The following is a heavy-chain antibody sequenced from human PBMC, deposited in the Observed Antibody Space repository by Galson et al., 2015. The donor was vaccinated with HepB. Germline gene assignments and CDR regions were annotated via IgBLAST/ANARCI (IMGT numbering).Heavy chain of an antibody. D-gene: IGHD4-11*01. CDR2: MNPNSGNT. V-gene: IGHV1-8*01. CDR3: AREYRPGSKLGISKSQQRYGMDV. J-gene: IGHJ6*02. CDR1: GYTFTSYD. Sequence: SVKVSCKASGYTFTSYDINWVRQATGQGLEWMGWMNPNSGNTGYAQKFQGRVTMTRNTSISTAYMELSSLRSEDTAVYYCAREYRPGSKLGISKSQQRYGMDVWGQGTTVTVSS.